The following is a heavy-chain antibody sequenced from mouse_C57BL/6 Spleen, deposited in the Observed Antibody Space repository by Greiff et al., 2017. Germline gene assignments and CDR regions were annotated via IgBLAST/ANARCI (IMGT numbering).Heavy chain of an antibody. V-gene: IGHV1-69*01. CDR2: IDPSDSYT. D-gene: IGHD1-1*01. Sequence: QVQLQQPGAELVMPGASVKLSCKASGYTFTSYWMHWVKQRPGQGLEWIGEIDPSDSYTNYNQKFKGKSTMTVDKSSSTAYMQLGSLTSEDSAVYYCARGATVVYFGYWGKGATLTVSS. J-gene: IGHJ2*01. CDR3: ARGATVVYFGY. CDR1: GYTFTSYW.